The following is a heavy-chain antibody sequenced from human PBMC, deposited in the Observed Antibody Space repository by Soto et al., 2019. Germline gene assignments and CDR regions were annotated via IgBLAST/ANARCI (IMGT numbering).Heavy chain of an antibody. J-gene: IGHJ5*02. Sequence: SETLSLTCTVSGGSISSYYWSWIRQPPGKGLEWIGYIYYTGTTNYNPSLKSRVTISVDTSKNQFSLKLSSVTTADTAVYYCTRGPLGPGFSYWIDPWGQGTLVTVSS. D-gene: IGHD7-27*01. V-gene: IGHV4-59*01. CDR1: GGSISSYY. CDR2: IYYTGTT. CDR3: TRGPLGPGFSYWIDP.